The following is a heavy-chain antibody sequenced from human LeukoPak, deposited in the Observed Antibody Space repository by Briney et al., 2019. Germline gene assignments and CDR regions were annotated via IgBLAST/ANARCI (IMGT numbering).Heavy chain of an antibody. J-gene: IGHJ4*02. CDR1: GYTFTGYY. V-gene: IGHV1-2*06. CDR2: ISPNSGGT. D-gene: IGHD6-13*01. Sequence: GASVKVSCKASGYTFTGYYMHWVRQAPGQGLEWMGRISPNSGGTNYAQKFQGRVTMTRDTSISTAYMELSRLRSDDTAVYYCARGGIAAAGTSPYWGQGTLVTVSS. CDR3: ARGGIAAAGTSPY.